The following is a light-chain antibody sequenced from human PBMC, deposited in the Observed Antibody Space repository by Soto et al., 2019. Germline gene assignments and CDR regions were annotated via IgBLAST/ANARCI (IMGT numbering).Light chain of an antibody. CDR3: QQYENYWT. CDR2: DAS. Sequence: DIQMTQSPSSLSASVGDRVTITCRASQSISGWLAWYQQKPGKAPKLLIYDASNLESGGPSRFSGSGSGTEFTLTISNMQPDDIATDYCQQYENYWTFVQGSHVDIK. V-gene: IGKV1-5*01. J-gene: IGKJ1*01. CDR1: QSISGW.